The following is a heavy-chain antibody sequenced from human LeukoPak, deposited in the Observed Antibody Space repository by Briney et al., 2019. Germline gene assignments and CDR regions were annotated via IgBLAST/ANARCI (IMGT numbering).Heavy chain of an antibody. Sequence: PGGSLRLSCATSGFTFSIYGIHWVRQAPGKGLEWVAFVRNDGFNTYYAGSVKGRFTISRDNSKNTVFLQMNNPRVEDTAVYYCAKDAGGTYSQAIDYWGQGTLVAVSS. CDR1: GFTFSIYG. J-gene: IGHJ4*02. D-gene: IGHD1-26*01. CDR2: VRNDGFNT. CDR3: AKDAGGTYSQAIDY. V-gene: IGHV3-30*02.